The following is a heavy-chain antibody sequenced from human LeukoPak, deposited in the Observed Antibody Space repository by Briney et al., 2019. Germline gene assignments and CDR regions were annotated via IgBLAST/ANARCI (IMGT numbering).Heavy chain of an antibody. CDR1: GFTFSSYS. CDR3: ARDLVGATSVYDAFDI. Sequence: PGGSLRLSCAASGFTFSSYSMNWVRQAPGKGLEWVSSISSSSSYIYYADSVKGRFTISRDNAKNSLYLQMNSLRAEDTAVYYCARDLVGATSVYDAFDIWGQGTMVTVSS. D-gene: IGHD1-26*01. J-gene: IGHJ3*02. V-gene: IGHV3-21*01. CDR2: ISSSSSYI.